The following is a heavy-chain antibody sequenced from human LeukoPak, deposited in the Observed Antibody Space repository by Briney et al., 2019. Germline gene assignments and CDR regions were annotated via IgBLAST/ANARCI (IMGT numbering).Heavy chain of an antibody. J-gene: IGHJ6*02. CDR1: GGSFSGYY. D-gene: IGHD3-3*01. CDR2: IYYSGST. CDR3: ARRSIFGGPYYYYGMDV. Sequence: PSETLSLTCAVYGGSFSGYYWSWIRQPPGKGLEWIGYIYYSGSTNYNPSLKSRVTISVDTSKNQFSLKLSSVTAADTAVYYCARRSIFGGPYYYYGMDVWGQGTTVTVSS. V-gene: IGHV4-59*08.